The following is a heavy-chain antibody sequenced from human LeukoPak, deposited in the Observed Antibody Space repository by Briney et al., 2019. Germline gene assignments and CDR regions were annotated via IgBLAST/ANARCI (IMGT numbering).Heavy chain of an antibody. CDR1: GFIVSANY. Sequence: KPGGSLRLSCAASGFIVSANYMTWVRQAPGKGLEWVSVIYSGGSTYYADSVKGRFTISRDNSKNRLYLQMNSLRAEDTAVYYCARDRGVRYHRGGAFDIWGQGTMVTVSS. D-gene: IGHD3-9*01. CDR2: IYSGGST. J-gene: IGHJ3*02. V-gene: IGHV3-66*01. CDR3: ARDRGVRYHRGGAFDI.